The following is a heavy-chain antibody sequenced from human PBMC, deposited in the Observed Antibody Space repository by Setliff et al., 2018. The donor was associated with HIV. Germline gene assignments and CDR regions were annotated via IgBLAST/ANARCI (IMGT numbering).Heavy chain of an antibody. J-gene: IGHJ4*02. CDR2: IRQDGTDK. Sequence: PGGSLRLSCAASGFAFSSHQMSWVRHAPGKGLEWVAKIRQDGTDKYYVDAVKGRFTISRDNAKNSLYLQRNSLRAEDTAMYYCARDWGHGYDLNVDYWGQGTLVTVS. CDR1: GFAFSSHQ. CDR3: ARDWGHGYDLNVDY. D-gene: IGHD5-12*01. V-gene: IGHV3-7*01.